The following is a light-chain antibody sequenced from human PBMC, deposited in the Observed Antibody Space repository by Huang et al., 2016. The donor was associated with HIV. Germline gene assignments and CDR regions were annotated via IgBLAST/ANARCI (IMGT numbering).Light chain of an antibody. CDR3: QQYFTTPPWT. Sequence: DIQMTQSPSSLSASIGDRVTITCRESQGISNSLAWYQQKPGKAPKLLLYAASRLKSGVPSRFSGSGSGTPYTLTISILRPEDFATFYCQQYFTTPPWTFGQVTKLEIK. CDR2: AAS. V-gene: IGKV1-NL1*01. J-gene: IGKJ2*01. CDR1: QGISNS.